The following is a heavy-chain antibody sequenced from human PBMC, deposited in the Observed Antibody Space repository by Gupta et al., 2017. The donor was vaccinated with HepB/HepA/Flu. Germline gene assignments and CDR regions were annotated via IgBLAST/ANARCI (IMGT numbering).Heavy chain of an antibody. CDR2: ISGSGGST. J-gene: IGHJ6*03. CDR1: GFTFSSYA. CDR3: AKAPVYYYYYMDV. Sequence: EVQLLESGGGLVQPGGSLRLSCAASGFTFSSYAMSWVRQAPGKGLEWVSAISGSGGSTYYADAVKGRFTISRDNSKNTLYLQMKSLRAEDTAVYYCAKAPVYYYYYMDVWGKGTTVTVSS. V-gene: IGHV3-23*01.